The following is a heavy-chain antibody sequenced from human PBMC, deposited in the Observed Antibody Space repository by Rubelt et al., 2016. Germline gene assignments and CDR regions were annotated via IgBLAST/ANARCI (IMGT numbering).Heavy chain of an antibody. Sequence: QLHLVESGGGVVQPGRSLRLSCAASGFTFSTYTMHWVAILSYDGGHEFYADSVKGRFTISRDNSKNTLSLQMGSLRPEDTAVYYWARDPRSPGVWNWFDPWGQGTLVTVSS. CDR2: LSYDGGHE. D-gene: IGHD5/OR15-5a*01. CDR3: ARDPRSPGVWNWFDP. CDR1: GFTFSTYT. V-gene: IGHV3-30*15. J-gene: IGHJ5*02.